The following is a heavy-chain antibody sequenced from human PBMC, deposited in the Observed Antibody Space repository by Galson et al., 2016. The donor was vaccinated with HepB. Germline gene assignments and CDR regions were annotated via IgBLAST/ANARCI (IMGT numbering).Heavy chain of an antibody. CDR3: AARLTGNAPFDY. V-gene: IGHV3-9*01. CDR1: ELVFQNYG. CDR2: ISVNSDNI. D-gene: IGHD3-16*01. J-gene: IGHJ4*02. Sequence: SLRLSCAAPELVFQNYGIHWVRQVPGKGLEWVSGISVNSDNIIYADSVRGRFTISRDNAKKSLVLQMNSLRVEDTAFSLFAARLTGNAPFDYWGPGTLVTV.